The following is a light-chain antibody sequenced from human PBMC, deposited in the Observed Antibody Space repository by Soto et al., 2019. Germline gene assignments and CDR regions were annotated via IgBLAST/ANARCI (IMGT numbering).Light chain of an antibody. J-gene: IGKJ1*01. CDR2: GAS. V-gene: IGKV3-20*01. CDR3: QQYGTSPVT. CDR1: QSVRSSY. Sequence: EIVLTQSPGTLSLSPGERATLSCRASQSVRSSYLAWYQQKPGQAPRLLIYGASSRATGIPDRLSGSGSGTAFTLTISRLEPEDFAVYYCQQYGTSPVTFGQGTKVDIK.